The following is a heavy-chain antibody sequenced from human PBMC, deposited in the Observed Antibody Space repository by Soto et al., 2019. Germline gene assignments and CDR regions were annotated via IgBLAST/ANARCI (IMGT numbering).Heavy chain of an antibody. J-gene: IGHJ5*02. D-gene: IGHD2-2*02. CDR2: ISSSGSTI. CDR1: GFTFSDYY. Sequence: GGSLRLSCAASGFTFSDYYMSWIRQAPGKGLEWVSYISSSGSTIYYADSVKGRFTISRDNAKNSLYLQMNSLRAEDTAVYYCASNTVQGPFTEFDPWGQGTLVTVSS. V-gene: IGHV3-11*01. CDR3: ASNTVQGPFTEFDP.